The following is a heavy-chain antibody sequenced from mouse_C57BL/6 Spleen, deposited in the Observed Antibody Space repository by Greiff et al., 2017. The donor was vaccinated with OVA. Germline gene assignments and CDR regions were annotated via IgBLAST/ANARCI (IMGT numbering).Heavy chain of an antibody. CDR2: ISSGSSTI. CDR3: ARNGGAHAAWFAY. CDR1: GFTFSDYG. Sequence: EVKLMESGGGLVKPGGSLKLSCAASGFTFSDYGMHWVRQAPEKGLEWVAYISSGSSTIYYADTVKGRFTISRDNAKNTLFLQMTSLRSEDTAMYYCARNGGAHAAWFAYWGQGTLVTVSA. V-gene: IGHV5-17*01. J-gene: IGHJ3*01.